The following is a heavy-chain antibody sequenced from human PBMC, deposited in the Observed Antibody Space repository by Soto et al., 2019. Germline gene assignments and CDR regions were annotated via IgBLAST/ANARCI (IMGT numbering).Heavy chain of an antibody. CDR3: ARDLGGWHDY. Sequence: QVQLVQSGAEVKKPGASVKVSCKASGYTFTSYAMHWVRQSPGQRREWMGWINAGNGNTKYSQKCPGRVTITRDTSESTAYMELSSLSSEDTAVYYCARDLGGWHDYWGQGTLVTVSS. D-gene: IGHD2-15*01. V-gene: IGHV1-3*01. J-gene: IGHJ4*02. CDR2: INAGNGNT. CDR1: GYTFTSYA.